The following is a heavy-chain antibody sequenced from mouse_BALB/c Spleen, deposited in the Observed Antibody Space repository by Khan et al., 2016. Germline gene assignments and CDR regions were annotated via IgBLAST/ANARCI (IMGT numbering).Heavy chain of an antibody. V-gene: IGHV1S81*02. J-gene: IGHJ2*01. CDR2: INPSNGRT. CDR3: ASGGNRGY. CDR1: DYTFTSYW. Sequence: QVQLQQSGAELVKPGASVKLSCKASDYTFTSYWMHWVKQRPGQGLEWIGEINPSNGRTNYNENFKSKATLTVDKSSSTAYMQLSSLTSGDSAVYYCASGGNRGYWGQGTTLTVSS. D-gene: IGHD2-1*01.